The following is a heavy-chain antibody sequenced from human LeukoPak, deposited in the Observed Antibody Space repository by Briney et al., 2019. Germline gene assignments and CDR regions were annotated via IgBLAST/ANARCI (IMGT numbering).Heavy chain of an antibody. Sequence: GGSLRLSCAASGFTFSSYAMHWVRQAPGKGLEWVAVISYDGSNKYYADSVKGRFTISRDNSKNTLYLQMNSLGAEDTAVYYCARDGYCSSTSCYIWVLLDYWGQGTLVTVSS. CDR2: ISYDGSNK. J-gene: IGHJ4*02. D-gene: IGHD2-2*02. CDR3: ARDGYCSSTSCYIWVLLDY. V-gene: IGHV3-30-3*01. CDR1: GFTFSSYA.